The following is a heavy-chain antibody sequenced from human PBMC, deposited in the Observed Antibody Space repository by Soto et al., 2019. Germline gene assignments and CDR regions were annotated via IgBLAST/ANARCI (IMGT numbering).Heavy chain of an antibody. D-gene: IGHD3-3*01. CDR3: ARDWVMWGVVIISPVGDNEFDY. V-gene: IGHV1-18*01. CDR1: GYTFTSYG. CDR2: ISAYNGNT. J-gene: IGHJ4*02. Sequence: ASVKVSCKASGYTFTSYGISWVRQAPGQGLEWMGWISAYNGNTNYAQKLQGRVTMTTDTSTSTAYMELRSLRSDDTAVYYCARDWVMWGVVIISPVGDNEFDYWGQGTLVTVSS.